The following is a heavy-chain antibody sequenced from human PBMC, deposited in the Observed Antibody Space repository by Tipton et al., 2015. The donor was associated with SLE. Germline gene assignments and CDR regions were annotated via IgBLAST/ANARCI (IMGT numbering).Heavy chain of an antibody. V-gene: IGHV4-4*07. Sequence: TLSLTCTVSGGSINTYYWSWIRQPAGKGLEWIGRIYSSGNTNYNPPLTSRVTLSVDTSKNQFSLRLTSVTAADTAVYFCAREDVGFCNGGSCPYYFDFWGQGTLVTVSS. J-gene: IGHJ4*02. D-gene: IGHD2-15*01. CDR1: GGSINTYY. CDR3: AREDVGFCNGGSCPYYFDF. CDR2: IYSSGNT.